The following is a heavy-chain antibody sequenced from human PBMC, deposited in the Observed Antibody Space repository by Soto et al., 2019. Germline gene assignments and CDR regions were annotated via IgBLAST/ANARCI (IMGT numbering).Heavy chain of an antibody. Sequence: ASVKVSCKASGYTFTSYGISWVRQAPGQGLEWMGWISAYNGNTNYAQKLQGRVTMTTDTSTSTAYMELRSLRSDDTAAYYCARGVVVAAYYYYYGMDVWGQGTTVTVSS. J-gene: IGHJ6*02. CDR3: ARGVVVAAYYYYYGMDV. CDR1: GYTFTSYG. V-gene: IGHV1-18*04. CDR2: ISAYNGNT. D-gene: IGHD2-15*01.